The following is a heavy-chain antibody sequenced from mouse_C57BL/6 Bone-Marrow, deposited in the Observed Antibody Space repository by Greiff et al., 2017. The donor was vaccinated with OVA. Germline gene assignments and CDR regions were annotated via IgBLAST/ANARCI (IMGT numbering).Heavy chain of an antibody. V-gene: IGHV1-77*01. J-gene: IGHJ2*01. CDR1: GYTFTDYY. D-gene: IGHD4-1*01. Sequence: QVQLQQSGAELVKPGASVKISCKASGYTFTDYYINWVKQRPGQGLEWIGKIGPGSGSTYYNEKFKGKATLTADKSSSTAYMRLSSLTSEDSAVYFCAPSAGTIYFDYWGQGTTLTVSS. CDR2: IGPGSGST. CDR3: APSAGTIYFDY.